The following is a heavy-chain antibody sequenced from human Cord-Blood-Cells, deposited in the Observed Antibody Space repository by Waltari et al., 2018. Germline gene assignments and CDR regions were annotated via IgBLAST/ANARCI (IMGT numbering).Heavy chain of an antibody. Sequence: EVQLVESGGGLVQPGGSLRLSCAASGFTVSSNYMSWVRRAPGKGLEWASVIYSGGSTYYADSVKGRFTISRHNSKNTLYLQMNSLRAEDTAVYYCARVDYSGYDFAFDIWGQGTMVTVSS. V-gene: IGHV3-53*04. CDR3: ARVDYSGYDFAFDI. CDR1: GFTVSSNY. D-gene: IGHD5-12*01. CDR2: IYSGGST. J-gene: IGHJ3*02.